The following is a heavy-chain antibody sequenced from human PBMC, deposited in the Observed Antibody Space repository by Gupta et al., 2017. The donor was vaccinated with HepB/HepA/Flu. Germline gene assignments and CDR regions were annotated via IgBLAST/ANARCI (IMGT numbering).Heavy chain of an antibody. Sequence: QVHLQQSVSGLAPPSATLSLTCTTTCCSVRRYHWSWIRQPPGKGLEWIVYISYSRSTHYNPSLKRQDTISGDTSKIHFSLKLRFVTPADTAAYDWARDKVQGHYSGYDHGGQVSLGTESS. J-gene: IGHJ4*02. CDR1: CCSVRRYH. CDR3: ARDKVQGHYSGYDH. CDR2: ISYSRST. V-gene: IGHV4-59*02. D-gene: IGHD4-17*01.